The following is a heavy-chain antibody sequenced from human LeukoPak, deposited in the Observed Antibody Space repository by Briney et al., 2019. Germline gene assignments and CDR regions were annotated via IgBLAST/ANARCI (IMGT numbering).Heavy chain of an antibody. CDR3: ARLIAVAARLSPSYYYGMDV. Sequence: SETLSLTCTVSGGSISSYYWSWIRQPPGKGLEWIGYIYYSGSTNYNPSLKSRVTISVDTSKNQFSLKLSSVTAADTAVYYCARLIAVAARLSPSYYYGMDVWGQGTTVTVSS. CDR1: GGSISSYY. D-gene: IGHD6-19*01. J-gene: IGHJ6*02. V-gene: IGHV4-59*08. CDR2: IYYSGST.